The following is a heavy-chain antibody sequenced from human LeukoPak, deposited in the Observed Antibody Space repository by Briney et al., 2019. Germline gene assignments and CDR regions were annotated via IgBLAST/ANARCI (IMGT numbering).Heavy chain of an antibody. CDR3: AKHWSYCSTTSCFFNYYYYYMDV. CDR2: IFNGGST. V-gene: IGHV3-53*01. D-gene: IGHD2-2*01. Sequence: GGSLRLSCAASGFAVSSNHMNWVRQAPGKGLEWVSVIFNGGSTYYADSVKGRFTISRDNSKSTLYLQMNNLRAEDTAVYYCAKHWSYCSTTSCFFNYYYYYMDVWGKGTTVTVSS. J-gene: IGHJ6*03. CDR1: GFAVSSNH.